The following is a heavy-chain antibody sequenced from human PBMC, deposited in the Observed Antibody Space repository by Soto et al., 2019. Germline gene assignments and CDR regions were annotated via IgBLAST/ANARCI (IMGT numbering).Heavy chain of an antibody. D-gene: IGHD3-9*01. CDR2: INEGPGDT. CDR1: GFTFSSYA. CDR3: AKTHYDILDY. J-gene: IGHJ4*02. Sequence: PGXSLRLYCAASGFTFSSYALSWFRQAPGKGLEWVSAINEGPGDTFYADSVKGRFTISRDDSKDTLYLQMNSLRAEDTAIYYCAKTHYDILDYWGQGTLVTVSS. V-gene: IGHV3-23*01.